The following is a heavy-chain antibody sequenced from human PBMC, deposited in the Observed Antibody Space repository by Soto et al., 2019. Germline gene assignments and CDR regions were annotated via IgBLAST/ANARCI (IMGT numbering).Heavy chain of an antibody. J-gene: IGHJ4*02. CDR2: IIPILGIA. D-gene: IGHD5-12*01. Sequence: QVQLVQSGAEVKKPGSSVKVSCKASGGTFSSYTISWVRQAPGQGLEWMGRIIPILGIANYAQKFQGRVTITADKSTSTSYMELSSLRSEDTAVYYCASGAATRWLFDYWGQGTLVTVSS. CDR1: GGTFSSYT. V-gene: IGHV1-69*02. CDR3: ASGAATRWLFDY.